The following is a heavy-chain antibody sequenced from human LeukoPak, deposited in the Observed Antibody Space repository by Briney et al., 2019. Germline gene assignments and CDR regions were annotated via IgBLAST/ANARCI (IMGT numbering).Heavy chain of an antibody. CDR2: ISYDGSNK. Sequence: GGSLRLSCAASGFTFSSYAMHWVRQAPGKGLEWVAVISYDGSNKYYADSVKGRFTISRDNSKNTLYLQMNSLRAEDTAVYYCAREGSGYYYVDFDYWGQGTLVTVSS. J-gene: IGHJ4*02. V-gene: IGHV3-30-3*01. D-gene: IGHD3-22*01. CDR1: GFTFSSYA. CDR3: AREGSGYYYVDFDY.